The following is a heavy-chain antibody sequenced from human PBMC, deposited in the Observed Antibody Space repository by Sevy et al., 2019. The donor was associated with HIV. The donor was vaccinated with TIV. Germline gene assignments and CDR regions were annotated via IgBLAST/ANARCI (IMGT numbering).Heavy chain of an antibody. D-gene: IGHD2-2*01. CDR2: TNEDGTEK. CDR3: ARDNATVSRRGLRYYYYGTDV. Sequence: GGSLRLSCAASGFTFSTYWMSWFRQAPGKGLEWVAITNEDGTEKFYVDSVKGRFTMSRDNAKNSLYLQMNSLRAEDAAVYYCARDNATVSRRGLRYYYYGTDVWGQGTTVTVSS. J-gene: IGHJ6*02. V-gene: IGHV3-7*01. CDR1: GFTFSTYW.